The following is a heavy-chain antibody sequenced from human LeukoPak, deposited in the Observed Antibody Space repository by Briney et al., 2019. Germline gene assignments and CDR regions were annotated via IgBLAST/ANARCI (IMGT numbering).Heavy chain of an antibody. CDR2: IIPILGIA. CDR3: ARGIEGYCGGDCYSRPNDY. Sequence: SVKVSCKASGGTFSSYAISWVRQAPGQGLEWMGRIIPILGIANYAQKFQGRVTITADKSTSTAYMELSSLRSEDTAVYYCARGIEGYCGGDCYSRPNDYWGQGTLVTASS. J-gene: IGHJ4*02. D-gene: IGHD2-21*02. CDR1: GGTFSSYA. V-gene: IGHV1-69*04.